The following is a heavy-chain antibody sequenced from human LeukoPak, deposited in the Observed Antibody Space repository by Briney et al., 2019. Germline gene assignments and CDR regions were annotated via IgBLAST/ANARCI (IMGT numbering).Heavy chain of an antibody. Sequence: GASVKISCKASGYTFTSYGISWVRQAPGQGLEWMGWIIAYNGSTNYAQKLQGRVTMNTDTSTSTAYMELRSLRSDDSAVYYCARVAGEGDWLLYHNWLDLWGQGTVV. D-gene: IGHD3/OR15-3a*01. CDR3: ARVAGEGDWLLYHNWLDL. J-gene: IGHJ5*02. CDR1: GYTFTSYG. V-gene: IGHV1-18*01. CDR2: IIAYNGST.